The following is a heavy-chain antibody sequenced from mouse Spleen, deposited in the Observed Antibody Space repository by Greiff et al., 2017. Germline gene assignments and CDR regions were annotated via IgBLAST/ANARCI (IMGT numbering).Heavy chain of an antibody. V-gene: IGHV5-9*04. CDR1: GFTFSSYA. CDR2: ISSGGGNT. CDR3: ARHDRYDRLYAMDY. Sequence: EVKVVESGGGLVKLGGSLKLSCAASGFTFSSYAMSWVRQTPEKRLEWVATISSGGGNTYYPDSVKGRFTISRDNAKNTLYLQMSSLKSEDTAMYYCARHDRYDRLYAMDYWGQGTSVTVSS. D-gene: IGHD2-14*01. J-gene: IGHJ4*01.